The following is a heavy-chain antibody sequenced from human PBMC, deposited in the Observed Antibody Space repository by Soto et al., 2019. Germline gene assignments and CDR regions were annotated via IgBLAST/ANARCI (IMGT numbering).Heavy chain of an antibody. D-gene: IGHD3-9*01. CDR2: ISYDGSNK. CDR1: GFTFSSYA. CDR3: ARDPRPLDYDMVDAFDI. V-gene: IGHV3-30-3*01. J-gene: IGHJ3*02. Sequence: QVQLVESGGGVVQPGRSLRLSCAASGFTFSSYAMHWVRQAPGKGLEWVAVISYDGSNKYYADSVKGRFTISRDNSKNTLYLQMKSLRAEDAAVYYCARDPRPLDYDMVDAFDIWGQGTMVTVSS.